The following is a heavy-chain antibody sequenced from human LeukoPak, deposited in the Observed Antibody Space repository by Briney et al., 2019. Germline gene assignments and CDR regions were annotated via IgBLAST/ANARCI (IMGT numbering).Heavy chain of an antibody. D-gene: IGHD3-9*01. CDR1: GGSFSGYY. J-gene: IGHJ3*02. CDR3: ARGHVLRYFDWLLGDAFDI. CDR2: INHSGST. V-gene: IGHV4-34*01. Sequence: PSETLSLTCAVYGGSFSGYYWSWIRQPPGKGLEGIGEINHSGSTNYNPSLKSRVTISVDTSKNQFSLKLSSVTAADTAVYYCARGHVLRYFDWLLGDAFDIWGQGTMVTVSS.